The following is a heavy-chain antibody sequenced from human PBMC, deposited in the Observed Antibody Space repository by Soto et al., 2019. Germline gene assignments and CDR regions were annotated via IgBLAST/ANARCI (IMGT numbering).Heavy chain of an antibody. J-gene: IGHJ4*02. V-gene: IGHV3-30*18. CDR1: GFSCSRYG. CDR3: AKQRIAAAVAYYFDS. CDR2: IPYDGSNK. Sequence: PGGSLRLGCAASGFSCSRYGMQWVRQDPGKGREWVAVIPYDGSNKYYADSVKGRFTISRDNSKNTLYLQMNSLRAEDTAVYYCAKQRIAAAVAYYFDSWGQGT. D-gene: IGHD6-13*01.